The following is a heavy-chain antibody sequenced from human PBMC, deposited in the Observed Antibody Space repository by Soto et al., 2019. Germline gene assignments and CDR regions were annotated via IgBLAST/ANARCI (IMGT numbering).Heavy chain of an antibody. D-gene: IGHD5-12*01. Sequence: GSLRLSCXASGFTFSSYAMSWVRQAPGKGLEWVSAISGSGGSTYYADSVKGRFTISRDNSKNTLYLQMNSLRAEDTAVYYCAKVREMATIPAPFDYWGQGTLVTVSS. CDR1: GFTFSSYA. V-gene: IGHV3-23*01. J-gene: IGHJ4*02. CDR2: ISGSGGST. CDR3: AKVREMATIPAPFDY.